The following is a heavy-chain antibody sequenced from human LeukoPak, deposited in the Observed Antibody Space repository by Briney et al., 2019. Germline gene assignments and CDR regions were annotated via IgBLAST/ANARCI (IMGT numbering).Heavy chain of an antibody. CDR2: FDPEDGET. J-gene: IGHJ6*02. Sequence: ASVKVSCKVSGYTLTELSMHWVRQAPGKGLEWMGGFDPEDGETIYAQKFQGRVTMTEDTSTDTAYMELSSLRSEDTAVYYCATSTMVRGVIPLYYYGMDVWGQGTTVTVPS. CDR3: ATSTMVRGVIPLYYYGMDV. V-gene: IGHV1-24*01. D-gene: IGHD3-10*01. CDR1: GYTLTELS.